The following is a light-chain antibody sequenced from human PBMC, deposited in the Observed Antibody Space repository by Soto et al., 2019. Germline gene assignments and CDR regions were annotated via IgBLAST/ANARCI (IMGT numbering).Light chain of an antibody. CDR3: QQDSSWPLT. J-gene: IGKJ4*01. V-gene: IGKV3-15*01. CDR2: GAS. CDR1: QDIRSS. Sequence: EIVMTQSPATLSVSPGERVTLSCMASQDIRSSLAWYQQKPGQAPRLLIYGASIRATGVPATFSGSGSGTEFTLSISSLQSEHLGVYYCQQDSSWPLTFGGGTKLEIK.